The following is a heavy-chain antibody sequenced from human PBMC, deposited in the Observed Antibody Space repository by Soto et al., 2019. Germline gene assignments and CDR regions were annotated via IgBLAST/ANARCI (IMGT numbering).Heavy chain of an antibody. Sequence: PSETLSLTCTVSGGSISSGGYYWSWIRQHPGKGLEWIGYIYYSGSTYYNPSLKSRVTISVDTSKNQFSLKLSSVTAADTAVYYCARRGCSGGSCYNFDYWGQGTLVTVSS. CDR1: GGSISSGGYY. CDR3: ARRGCSGGSCYNFDY. D-gene: IGHD2-15*01. J-gene: IGHJ4*02. CDR2: IYYSGST. V-gene: IGHV4-31*03.